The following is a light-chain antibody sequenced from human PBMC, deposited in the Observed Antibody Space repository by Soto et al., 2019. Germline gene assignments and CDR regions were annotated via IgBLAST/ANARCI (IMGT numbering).Light chain of an antibody. J-gene: IGKJ1*01. Sequence: EIVMTQSPATLSVSPGERATLSCRASQSVSSNLAWYQQKPGQAPRLLIYGASTRATGIPARFSGSGSGTEFTLTFSSLQSEDFAVYYCQQYNNWPRRTFGQGTKVEIK. V-gene: IGKV3-15*01. CDR3: QQYNNWPRRT. CDR2: GAS. CDR1: QSVSSN.